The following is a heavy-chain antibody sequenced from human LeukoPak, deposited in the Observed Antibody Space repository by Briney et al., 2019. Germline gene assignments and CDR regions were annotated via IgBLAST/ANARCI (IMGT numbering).Heavy chain of an antibody. D-gene: IGHD3/OR15-3a*01. CDR1: GYTFTSYG. CDR2: ISAYNGNT. Sequence: ASVKVSCKASGYTFTSYGISWVRQAPGQGLEWMGWISAYNGNTNYAQKLQGRVTMTTDTSTSTAYMELRSLRSDDTAVYYCARVDWFVSPVYFDYWGQGTLVTVSS. V-gene: IGHV1-18*01. CDR3: ARVDWFVSPVYFDY. J-gene: IGHJ4*02.